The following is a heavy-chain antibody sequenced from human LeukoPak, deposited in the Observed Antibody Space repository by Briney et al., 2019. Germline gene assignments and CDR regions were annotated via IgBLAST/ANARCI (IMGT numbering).Heavy chain of an antibody. CDR2: IYYSGST. CDR1: GDSISSYY. J-gene: IGHJ6*02. Sequence: PSETLSLTCTVSGDSISSYYWSWIRQPPGKGLEWIGYIYYSGSTNYNPSLKSRVTISVDTSKNQFSLKLSSVTAADTAVYYCARRSLYYYGMDVWGQGTTVTVSS. CDR3: ARRSLYYYGMDV. V-gene: IGHV4-59*08. D-gene: IGHD2-15*01.